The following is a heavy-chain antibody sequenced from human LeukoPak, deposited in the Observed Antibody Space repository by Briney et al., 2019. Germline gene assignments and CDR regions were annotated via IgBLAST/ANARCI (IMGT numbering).Heavy chain of an antibody. D-gene: IGHD3-3*01. Sequence: SETLSLTCAVYGGSFSGYYWSWIRQPPGKGLEWIGEINHSGSTNYNPSLKSRVTISVDTSKNQFSLKLSSVTAADTAVYYCAIILDPNNDYWGQGTLVTVSS. CDR2: INHSGST. J-gene: IGHJ4*02. V-gene: IGHV4-34*01. CDR3: AIILDPNNDY. CDR1: GGSFSGYY.